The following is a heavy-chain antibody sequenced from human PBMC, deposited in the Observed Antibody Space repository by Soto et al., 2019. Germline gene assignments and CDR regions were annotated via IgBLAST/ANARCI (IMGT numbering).Heavy chain of an antibody. V-gene: IGHV3-33*01. CDR2: IGGDGARD. Sequence: QVQLVESGGGVVQPGGSLRLSCTASGFTFGRHGMHWVPPAPGKGLEWAAVIGGDGARDSYADCLKGRFTISRDNGQNTLYLRMDGTRDEYTAVYYCVGDYVYPETGLDFGGQGTLVTVSS. D-gene: IGHD3-9*01. CDR1: GFTFGRHG. CDR3: VGDYVYPETGLDF. J-gene: IGHJ4*02.